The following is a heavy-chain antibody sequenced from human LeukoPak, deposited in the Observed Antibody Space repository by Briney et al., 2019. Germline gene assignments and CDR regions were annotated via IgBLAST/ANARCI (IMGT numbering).Heavy chain of an antibody. D-gene: IGHD3-22*01. CDR3: ARDHPDFYYDSSGYLDY. CDR2: ISGSSSYI. Sequence: GGSLRLSCAASGFTFSSYSMNWVRQAPGKGLEWVSSISGSSSYIYYADSVKGRFTISRDNAKNSLYLQMNSLRAEDTAVYYCARDHPDFYYDSSGYLDYWGQGTLVTVSS. J-gene: IGHJ4*02. V-gene: IGHV3-21*01. CDR1: GFTFSSYS.